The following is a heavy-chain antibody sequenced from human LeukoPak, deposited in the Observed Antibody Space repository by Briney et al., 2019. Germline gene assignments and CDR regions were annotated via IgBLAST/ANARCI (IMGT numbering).Heavy chain of an antibody. CDR2: INPNSGGT. Sequence: ASVKVSCKASGYTFTAYYMHWVRQAPGQGLEWMGWINPNSGGTNYAQKFQGWVTMTRDTSISTAYMELTRLKSDDTAVYYCARGYWGYDFWGQGTLVTVSS. CDR3: ARGYWGYDF. CDR1: GYTFTAYY. D-gene: IGHD7-27*01. V-gene: IGHV1-2*04. J-gene: IGHJ4*02.